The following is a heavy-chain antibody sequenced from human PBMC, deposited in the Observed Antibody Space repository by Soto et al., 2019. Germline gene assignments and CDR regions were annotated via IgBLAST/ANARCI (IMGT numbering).Heavy chain of an antibody. D-gene: IGHD2-21*02. CDR2: INPSGGHT. CDR3: ARGGHVVVVTAAFDY. J-gene: IGHJ4*02. Sequence: QVQLVQSGAEVKKPGASVKVSCKASGNTFSNYYIHWVRQAPGQGLEWMGTINPSGGHTTYEQKFLGRGTMTRDTSTSTLYRELTSLRSEDTAVYYCARGGHVVVVTAAFDYWGQGTLVTVSS. V-gene: IGHV1-46*03. CDR1: GNTFSNYY.